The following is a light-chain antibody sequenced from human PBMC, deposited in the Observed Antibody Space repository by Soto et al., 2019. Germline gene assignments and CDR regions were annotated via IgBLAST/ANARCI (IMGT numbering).Light chain of an antibody. J-gene: IGKJ1*01. Sequence: DIQMTQSPSSLSASVGDRVTITCRASQSISNYLIWYQQKPGKAPKLLIYAASSLQSGVPSRFSGSGSGTDFTLTISSLQPEDFATYYCQQSYSTVTFGQGTKVEIK. V-gene: IGKV1-39*01. CDR3: QQSYSTVT. CDR1: QSISNY. CDR2: AAS.